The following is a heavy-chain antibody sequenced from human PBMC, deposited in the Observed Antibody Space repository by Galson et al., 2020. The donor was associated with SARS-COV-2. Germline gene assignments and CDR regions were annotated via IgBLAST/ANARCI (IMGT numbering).Heavy chain of an antibody. D-gene: IGHD3-16*01. CDR3: SRVPSTRGGAFAF. J-gene: IGHJ3*01. V-gene: IGHV4-4*02. Sequence: ASETLSLTCAVSGDSTSSSNWWSWVRQPPGKGLEWIGEIYDSGSTNYNPSLKSRVTISVDKSKNQFSLKLNSVTAADTAVYYCSRVPSTRGGAFAFWGQGTMVTVSS. CDR2: IYDSGST. CDR1: GDSTSSSNW.